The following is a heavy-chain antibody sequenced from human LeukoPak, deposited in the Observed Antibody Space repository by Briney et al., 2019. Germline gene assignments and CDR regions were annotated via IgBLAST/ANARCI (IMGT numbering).Heavy chain of an antibody. CDR1: GFTFDDYA. CDR3: AKDMFGGSYLGYFDY. V-gene: IGHV3-9*01. CDR2: ISWNSGSI. D-gene: IGHD1-26*01. Sequence: PGGSLRLSCAASGFTFDDYAMHWVRQAPGKGLEWVSGISWNSGSIGYADSVKGRFTISRDNAKNSLYLQMNSLRAEDTALYYCAKDMFGGSYLGYFDYWGQGTLVTVSS. J-gene: IGHJ4*02.